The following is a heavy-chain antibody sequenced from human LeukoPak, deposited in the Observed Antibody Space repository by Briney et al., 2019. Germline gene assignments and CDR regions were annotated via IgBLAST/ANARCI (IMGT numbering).Heavy chain of an antibody. CDR2: IYHSGSA. CDR1: GDSISSGGYY. CDR3: ARPRDGFDF. Sequence: PSQTLSLTCTVSGDSISSGGYYWSWIRQPPGEGLEWIGYIYHSGSAYYNPSLKSRITITVDRSKNQFSLKLSSVTAADTAVYYCARPRDGFDFWGHGTMVTVSS. J-gene: IGHJ3*01. V-gene: IGHV4-30-2*01.